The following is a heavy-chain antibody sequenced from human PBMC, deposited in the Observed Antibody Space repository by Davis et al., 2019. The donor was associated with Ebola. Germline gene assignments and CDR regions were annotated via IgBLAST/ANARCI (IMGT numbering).Heavy chain of an antibody. J-gene: IGHJ4*02. D-gene: IGHD4-17*01. CDR1: RFTFSSYA. CDR3: AKDQLNDYGDFTSFDY. V-gene: IGHV3-23*01. Sequence: GGSLRLSCAASRFTFSSYAMNWVRRAPEKGLEWVSGISGSGDNTYYADSVKGRFTISRDNSKNTLYLRMNSLRAEDTAVYYCAKDQLNDYGDFTSFDYWGQGTLVTVSS. CDR2: ISGSGDNT.